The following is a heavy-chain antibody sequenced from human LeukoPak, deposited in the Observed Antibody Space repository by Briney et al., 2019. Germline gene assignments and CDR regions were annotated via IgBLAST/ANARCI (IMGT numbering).Heavy chain of an antibody. Sequence: WASVKVSCKASGYTFTSYYMHWVRQAPGQGLEWLGLITPSGGSTWYAQKFQGRVTMTRDMSTSTDYMELSSLRSEDTAVYYCARDNSVGDYAWWFDPWGQGTLVTVSS. D-gene: IGHD1-26*01. CDR3: ARDNSVGDYAWWFDP. J-gene: IGHJ5*02. CDR2: ITPSGGST. CDR1: GYTFTSYY. V-gene: IGHV1-46*01.